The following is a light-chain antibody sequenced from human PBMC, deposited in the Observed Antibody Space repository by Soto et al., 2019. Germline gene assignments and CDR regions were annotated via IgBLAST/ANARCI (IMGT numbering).Light chain of an antibody. CDR2: GAS. CDR1: QSVSSN. V-gene: IGKV3-15*01. Sequence: EIVMTQSPATLSVSPGERATLSCRASQSVSSNLAWYQQKPGQALRLLIYGASTRATGIPARFSGSGSGTEFTLTISSLQSEDFAVYYCQQYNNWPPATFGGGTKVDIK. CDR3: QQYNNWPPAT. J-gene: IGKJ4*01.